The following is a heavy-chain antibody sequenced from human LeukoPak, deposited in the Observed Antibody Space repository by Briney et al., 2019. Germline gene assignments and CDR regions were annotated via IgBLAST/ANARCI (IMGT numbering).Heavy chain of an antibody. CDR2: IYSGGNT. D-gene: IGHD2-8*02. CDR3: ARGTTGTLTDY. J-gene: IGHJ4*02. Sequence: GGSLRLSCAASGFTVNNNYMSWVRQAPGKGLEWVSVIYSGGNTYYADSVKGRFTISRDNSKNTLYLEMNSLRAEDTAVYYCARGTTGTLTDYWGQGTLVTVSS. V-gene: IGHV3-53*01. CDR1: GFTVNNNY.